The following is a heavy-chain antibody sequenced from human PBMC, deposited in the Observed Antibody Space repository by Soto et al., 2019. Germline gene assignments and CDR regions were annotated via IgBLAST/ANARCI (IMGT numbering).Heavy chain of an antibody. CDR1: GFTFSSYG. J-gene: IGHJ4*02. CDR2: IWYDGSNK. CDR3: ARDYGSSWCLDY. Sequence: GWSLRLSCAASGFTFSSYGMHWVRQAPGKGLEWVAVIWYDGSNKYYADSVKGRFTISRDNSKNTLYLQMNSRRAEDTAVYYCARDYGSSWCLDYWGQGTLVTVSS. D-gene: IGHD6-13*01. V-gene: IGHV3-33*01.